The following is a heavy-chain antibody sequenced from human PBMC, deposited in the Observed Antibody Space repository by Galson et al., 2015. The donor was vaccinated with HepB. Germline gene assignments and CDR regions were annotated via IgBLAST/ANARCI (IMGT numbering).Heavy chain of an antibody. J-gene: IGHJ5*02. CDR1: GYSFTSYW. CDR2: IYPGDSDT. CDR3: ARRGGGTFWGSYRGP. Sequence: QSGAEVKRPGESLKISCKGSGYSFTSYWIGWVRQMPGKGLEWMGIIYPGDSDTRYSPSFQGPGTISADKSISTAYLQWSSLKASDPALYYCARRGGGTFWGSYRGPWGPGTLVTVSS. D-gene: IGHD3-16*02. V-gene: IGHV5-51*03.